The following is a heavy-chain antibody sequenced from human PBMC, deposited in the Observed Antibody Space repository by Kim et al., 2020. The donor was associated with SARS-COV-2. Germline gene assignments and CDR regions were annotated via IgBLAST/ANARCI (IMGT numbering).Heavy chain of an antibody. CDR3: ARGTKLKYYYGSGYYWYFDL. CDR2: IYYSGST. CDR1: GGSISSYY. Sequence: SETLSLTCTVSGGSISSYYLSWIRQPPGKGLEWIGYIYYSGSTIYNPSLKSRVTISVDTSKNQFSLKLSSVTAANTAVYYCARGTKLKYYYGSGYYWYFDLWGRGTLVTVSS. V-gene: IGHV4-59*01. J-gene: IGHJ2*01. D-gene: IGHD3-10*01.